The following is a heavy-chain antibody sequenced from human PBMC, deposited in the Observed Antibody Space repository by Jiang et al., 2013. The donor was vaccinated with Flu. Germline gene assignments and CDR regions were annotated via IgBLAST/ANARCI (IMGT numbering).Heavy chain of an antibody. CDR1: GFPFSTYE. Sequence: QLVESGGELVQPGRSLRLSCEASGFPFSTYEMAWVRQAPGKGLEWVSTISGSGGTTYYAGSVKGRFTISRDNSRDTLYLQMENLRDEDTAIYYCAKDKGVSGYNFDHWGQGTLVTV. J-gene: IGHJ4*02. CDR3: AKDKGVSGYNFDH. CDR2: ISGSGGTT. D-gene: IGHD3-9*01. V-gene: IGHV3-23*04.